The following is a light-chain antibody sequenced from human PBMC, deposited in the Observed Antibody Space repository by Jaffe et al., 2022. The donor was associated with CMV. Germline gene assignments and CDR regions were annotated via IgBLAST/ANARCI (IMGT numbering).Light chain of an antibody. V-gene: IGKV1-5*03. J-gene: IGKJ5*01. CDR2: KAS. CDR3: QQYDIYSLT. CDR1: QSISDW. Sequence: DIQMTQSPSTLSASVGDRVTITCRASQSISDWVAWYQQKPGKAPNLLIYKASSLESGVPSRFSGSGFGTEFTLTISSLQPDDFATYYCQQYDIYSLTFGQGTRLEI.